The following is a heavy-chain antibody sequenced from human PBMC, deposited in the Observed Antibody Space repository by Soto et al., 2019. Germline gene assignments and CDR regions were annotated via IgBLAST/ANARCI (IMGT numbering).Heavy chain of an antibody. CDR1: GDSISSSTYY. J-gene: IGHJ4*02. D-gene: IGHD6-6*01. Sequence: SETLSLTCTVSGDSISSSTYYWGWVRQPPGKGLEWIGCIYHTGTTYYNPSLKSRVTISVDTSKNQFSLKLSSVTAADTAVYYCARPYFSSSSMFDYWGQGTLVTVSS. CDR3: ARPYFSSSSMFDY. CDR2: IYHTGTT. V-gene: IGHV4-39*01.